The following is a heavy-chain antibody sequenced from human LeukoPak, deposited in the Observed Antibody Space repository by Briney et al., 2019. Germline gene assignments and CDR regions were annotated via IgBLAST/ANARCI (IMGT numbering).Heavy chain of an antibody. Sequence: ASVKDSCKASGYTFTGYYMHWVRQAPGQGLEWMGWINPNSGGTNYAQKFQGRVTMTRDTSISTGYMELSRLRSDDTAVYYCARDPTGTAEAGFDYWGQGTLVTVSS. CDR1: GYTFTGYY. CDR2: INPNSGGT. D-gene: IGHD1-1*01. CDR3: ARDPTGTAEAGFDY. J-gene: IGHJ4*02. V-gene: IGHV1-2*02.